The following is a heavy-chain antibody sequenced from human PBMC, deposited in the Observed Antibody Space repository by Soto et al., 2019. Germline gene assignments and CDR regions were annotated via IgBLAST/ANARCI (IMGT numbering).Heavy chain of an antibody. D-gene: IGHD1-7*01. J-gene: IGHJ5*02. Sequence: QITLKESGPTLVKPTQTLTLTCTFSGFSLTTRGVGVGWIRQPPGKALECLALIYWDDDKRYSPTLQSRLSNPTATSKNHVVLTMTNVDPVDTATYYCAPMPNYYPYDWLDPWGQGTLVSVSS. CDR3: APMPNYYPYDWLDP. CDR1: GFSLTTRGVG. CDR2: IYWDDDK. V-gene: IGHV2-5*02.